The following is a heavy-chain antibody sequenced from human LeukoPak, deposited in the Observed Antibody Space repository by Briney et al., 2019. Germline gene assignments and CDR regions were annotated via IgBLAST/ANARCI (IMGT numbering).Heavy chain of an antibody. CDR3: TTLSMIVVITDFDY. J-gene: IGHJ4*02. CDR2: IKSKTDGGTT. D-gene: IGHD3-22*01. Sequence: PGGSLRLSCAASGFTFCDAWMNWVRQAPGKGLEWVGRIKSKTDGGTTDYAAPVKGRFTISRDDSKNTLYLQMNSLKTEDTAVYYCTTLSMIVVITDFDYWGQGTLVTVSS. V-gene: IGHV3-15*01. CDR1: GFTFCDAW.